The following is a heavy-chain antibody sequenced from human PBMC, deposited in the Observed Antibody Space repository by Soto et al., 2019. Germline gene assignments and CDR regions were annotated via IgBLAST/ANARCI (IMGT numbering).Heavy chain of an antibody. D-gene: IGHD4-17*01. V-gene: IGHV4-39*02. CDR3: ARDFMTTVTTDWFDP. Sequence: SETLSLTCTVSGGSISSSSYYWGWIRQPPGKGLEWIGSIYYSGSTYYNPSLKSRVTISVDTSKNQFSLKLSSVTAADTAVYYCARDFMTTVTTDWFDPWGQGTTVTVSS. CDR1: GGSISSSSYY. J-gene: IGHJ5*02. CDR2: IYYSGST.